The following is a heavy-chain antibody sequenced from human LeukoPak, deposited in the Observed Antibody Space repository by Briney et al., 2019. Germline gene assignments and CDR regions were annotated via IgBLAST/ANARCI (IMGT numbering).Heavy chain of an antibody. J-gene: IGHJ4*02. CDR3: AWRRDAGSSWYSISKSYYFDY. V-gene: IGHV1-69*13. D-gene: IGHD6-13*01. Sequence: GASVKVSCKASGGTFSSYAISWVRQAPGQGLEWMGGIIPIFGTANYAQKFQGRVTITADESTSTAYMELSSLKSEDTAVYYCAWRRDAGSSWYSISKSYYFDYWGQGTLVTVSS. CDR2: IIPIFGTA. CDR1: GGTFSSYA.